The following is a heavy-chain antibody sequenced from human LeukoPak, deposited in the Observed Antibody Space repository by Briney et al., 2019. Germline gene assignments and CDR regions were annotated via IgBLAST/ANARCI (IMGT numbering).Heavy chain of an antibody. Sequence: PSETLSLTCTVSDGSVSSSTYYWGWIRPAPGKGLEWIGSIYYSGATYYNPALKSRVIMSVDTSKNLFSLKMTSVTATDTAVYFCVSELDGHFPHWGQGTLITVSS. CDR2: IYYSGAT. V-gene: IGHV4-39*02. J-gene: IGHJ1*01. CDR3: VSELDGHFPH. CDR1: DGSVSSSTYY.